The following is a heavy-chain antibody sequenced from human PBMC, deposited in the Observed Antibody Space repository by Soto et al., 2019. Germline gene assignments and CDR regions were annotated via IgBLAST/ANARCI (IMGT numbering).Heavy chain of an antibody. V-gene: IGHV1-69*02. D-gene: IGHD3-10*01. CDR1: GDTFNFYS. Sequence: QVQLVQSGAEVKRPGSSVKVSCKASGDTFNFYSINWVRQAPGLGLEWMGRVNPIVSMSNYAKKFQGRVTMTADKSTSTAYMELSSLRSEDTAIYYCASIYGSGYRAFDYWGQGALVTVSS. CDR2: VNPIVSMS. CDR3: ASIYGSGYRAFDY. J-gene: IGHJ4*02.